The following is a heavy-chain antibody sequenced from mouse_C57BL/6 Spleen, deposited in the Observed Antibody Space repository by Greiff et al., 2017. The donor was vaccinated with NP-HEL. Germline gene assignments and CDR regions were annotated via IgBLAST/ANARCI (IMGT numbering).Heavy chain of an antibody. Sequence: EVQRVESGGGLVKPGGSLKLSCAASGFTFSDYGMHWVRQAPEKGLEWVAYISSVSSTIYYADTVKGRFTISRDNAKNTLFLQMTSLRSEDTAMYYCARGGTLYYAMDYWGQGTSVTVSS. CDR1: GFTFSDYG. CDR3: ARGGTLYYAMDY. V-gene: IGHV5-17*01. J-gene: IGHJ4*01. CDR2: ISSVSSTI. D-gene: IGHD3-3*01.